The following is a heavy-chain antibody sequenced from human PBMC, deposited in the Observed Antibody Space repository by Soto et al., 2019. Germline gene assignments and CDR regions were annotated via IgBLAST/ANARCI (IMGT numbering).Heavy chain of an antibody. CDR2: MSYDGSNK. CDR1: GFTFSNYS. J-gene: IGHJ6*02. D-gene: IGHD2-15*01. CDR3: ARDQNGGHCRVGSCLFWYGLDV. Sequence: QVHLVESGGGMVQPGRSLRLSCTASGFTFSNYSIHWVRQAPGKGLEWVAVMSYDGSNKYYADSVKGRFTISRDNSKNTLYVQVNSLRADDTAMYYCARDQNGGHCRVGSCLFWYGLDVWGQGSTVTVSS. V-gene: IGHV3-30-3*01.